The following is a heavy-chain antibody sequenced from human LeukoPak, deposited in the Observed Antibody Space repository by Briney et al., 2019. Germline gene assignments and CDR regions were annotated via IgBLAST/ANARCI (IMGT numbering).Heavy chain of an antibody. J-gene: IGHJ4*02. D-gene: IGHD1-26*01. CDR1: GGSISSSSYY. CDR2: IYYSGST. V-gene: IGHV4-39*07. Sequence: SETLSLTCTVSGGSISSSSYYWGWIRQPPGKGLEWIGSIYYSGSTYYKPSLKSRVTISVDTSKNQFSLKLSSVTAADTAVYYCVGGSYYYLDYWGQGTLVTVSS. CDR3: VGGSYYYLDY.